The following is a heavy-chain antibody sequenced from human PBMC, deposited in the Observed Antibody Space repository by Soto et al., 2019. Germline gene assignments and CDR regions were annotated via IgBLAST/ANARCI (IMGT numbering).Heavy chain of an antibody. J-gene: IGHJ4*02. V-gene: IGHV4-59*12. Sequence: SETLSLTCTVSGGSISSYYWSWIRQPPGQGLEWIGCIYYSGSTNYNPSLKSRVTMSVDTSKNQFSLKLSSVTAADTAVYYCATHYYDSSGYYDYWGQGTLVTVSS. CDR1: GGSISSYY. CDR3: ATHYYDSSGYYDY. CDR2: IYYSGST. D-gene: IGHD3-22*01.